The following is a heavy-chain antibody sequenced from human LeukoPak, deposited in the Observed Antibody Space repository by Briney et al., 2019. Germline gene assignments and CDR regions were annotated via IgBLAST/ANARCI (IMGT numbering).Heavy chain of an antibody. CDR3: ARGDYDSSGQFDY. V-gene: IGHV4-34*01. J-gene: IGHJ4*02. D-gene: IGHD3-22*01. Sequence: SSETLSLTCAVYGGSFSGYYWSWIRQPPGKGLKWIGEINHSGSTNYNPSLKSRVTISVDTSKNQFSLKLSSVAAADTAVYYCARGDYDSSGQFDYWGQGTLVTVSS. CDR1: GGSFSGYY. CDR2: INHSGST.